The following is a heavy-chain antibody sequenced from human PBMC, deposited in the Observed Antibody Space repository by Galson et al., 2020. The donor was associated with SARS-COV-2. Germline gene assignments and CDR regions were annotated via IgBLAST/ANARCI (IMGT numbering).Heavy chain of an antibody. J-gene: IGHJ6*03. CDR1: GGSISSSSYY. D-gene: IGHD3-10*01. CDR3: ARSLWFGELIDYMDV. CDR2: IYYSGST. Sequence: SETLSLTCTVSGGSISSSSYYWGWIRQPPGKGLEWIGSIYYSGSTYYNPSLKSRVTISVDTSKNQFSLKLSSVTAADTAVYYCARSLWFGELIDYMDVWGKGTTVTVSS. V-gene: IGHV4-39*07.